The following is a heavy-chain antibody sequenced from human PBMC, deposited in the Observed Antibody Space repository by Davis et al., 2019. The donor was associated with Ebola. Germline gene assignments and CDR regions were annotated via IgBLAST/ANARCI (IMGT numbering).Heavy chain of an antibody. CDR1: GGSISGYY. V-gene: IGHV4-34*01. CDR3: ASKRYGSGSYYYYYGMDV. D-gene: IGHD3-10*01. Sequence: MPSEPLSPTFPVPGGSISGYYWSWIRQPPGKGLEWIGEINHSGSTNYNPSLKSRVTISVDTSKNQFSLKLSSVTAADTAVYYCASKRYGSGSYYYYYGMDVWGQGTTVTVSS. J-gene: IGHJ6*02. CDR2: INHSGST.